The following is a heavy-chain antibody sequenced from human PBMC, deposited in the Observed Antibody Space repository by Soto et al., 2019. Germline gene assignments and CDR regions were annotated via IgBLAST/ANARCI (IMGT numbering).Heavy chain of an antibody. V-gene: IGHV1-3*01. D-gene: IGHD2-2*01. CDR1: GYIFRTSW. Sequence: GESLKISCKGSGYIFRTSWIGWVRQAPGQRLEWMGWINAGNGNTKYSQKFQGRVTITRDTSASTAYMELSSLRSEDTAVYYCARVVPADLNWFDPWGQGTLVTVSS. J-gene: IGHJ5*02. CDR2: INAGNGNT. CDR3: ARVVPADLNWFDP.